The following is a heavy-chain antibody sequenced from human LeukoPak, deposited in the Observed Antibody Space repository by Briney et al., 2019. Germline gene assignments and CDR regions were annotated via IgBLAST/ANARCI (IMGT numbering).Heavy chain of an antibody. D-gene: IGHD2-15*01. Sequence: GSSVKVSCKASGGTFSSYAISWVRQAPGQGLEWMGRIIPIFGTANYAQKFQGRVTITTDESTSTAYMELSSLRSEDTAVYYCAREERRGGKATPDFYYWGQGTLVTVSS. V-gene: IGHV1-69*05. CDR2: IIPIFGTA. J-gene: IGHJ4*02. CDR3: AREERRGGKATPDFYY. CDR1: GGTFSSYA.